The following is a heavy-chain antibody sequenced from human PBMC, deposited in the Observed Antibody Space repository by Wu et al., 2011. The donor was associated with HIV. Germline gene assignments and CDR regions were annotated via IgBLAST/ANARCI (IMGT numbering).Heavy chain of an antibody. CDR1: GGTFSSYA. CDR2: IIPIFGTE. D-gene: IGHD3-22*01. CDR3: AGAVPYYYESSGYQIPPGYFDY. Sequence: QVQLVQSGAEVKKPGSSMKVSCKASGGTFSSYAISWVRQAPGQGLEWMGGIIPIFGTENYAQKFQGRVTINTDESASTAYMELSSLRSEDTAVYYCAGAVPYYYESSGYQIPPGYFDYWGQGTLVTVSS. J-gene: IGHJ4*02. V-gene: IGHV1-69*05.